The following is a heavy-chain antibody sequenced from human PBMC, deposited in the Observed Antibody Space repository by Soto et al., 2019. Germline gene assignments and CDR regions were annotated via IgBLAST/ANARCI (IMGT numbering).Heavy chain of an antibody. Sequence: PSETLSLTCAVYGGSFSGYYWSWIRQPPGKGLEWIGEINHSGSTNYNPSLKSRVTISVDTSKNQFSLKLSSVTAADTAVYYCARGRYCSSARCYAGWFDPWGQGALVTVSS. CDR1: GGSFSGYY. V-gene: IGHV4-34*01. J-gene: IGHJ5*02. D-gene: IGHD2-2*01. CDR3: ARGRYCSSARCYAGWFDP. CDR2: INHSGST.